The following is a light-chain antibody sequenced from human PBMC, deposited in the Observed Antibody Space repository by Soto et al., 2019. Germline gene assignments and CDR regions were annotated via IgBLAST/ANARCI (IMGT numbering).Light chain of an antibody. CDR2: EVN. J-gene: IGLJ2*01. Sequence: QSALTQPPSASGSPGQSVTISCTGTSSDVGGYNYVSWYQQHPGKAPKLIIYEVNKRPSGVPARFSGSKSGNTASQTVSGLQAEDEADYYCSSYAGSNRVVFGGGTKLTVL. CDR3: SSYAGSNRVV. V-gene: IGLV2-8*01. CDR1: SSDVGGYNY.